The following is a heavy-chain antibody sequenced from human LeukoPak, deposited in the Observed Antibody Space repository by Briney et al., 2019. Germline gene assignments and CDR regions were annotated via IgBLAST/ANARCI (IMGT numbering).Heavy chain of an antibody. Sequence: SLXLSCAAAGFTFSSXXXHWVRLAPGXGLEXVAVISDDRTRKYYADSVQGRFTISRDNSKNTLNLQMNSLRAEDMAVYYCAREFSGYAFDIWGQGTMVTVSS. D-gene: IGHD5-12*01. CDR1: GFTFSSXX. CDR3: AREFSGYAFDI. CDR2: ISDDRTRK. V-gene: IGHV3-30*03. J-gene: IGHJ3*02.